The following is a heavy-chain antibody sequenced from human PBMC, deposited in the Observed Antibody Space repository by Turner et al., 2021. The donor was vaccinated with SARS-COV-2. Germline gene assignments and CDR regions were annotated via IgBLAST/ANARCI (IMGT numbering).Heavy chain of an antibody. D-gene: IGHD6-13*01. CDR2: ISAYKGNT. CDR1: GYTFTSYG. CDR3: ARVAGGAAAWDLDY. Sequence: VQPVQSGAEVKKPGPSVKVSCQASGYTFTSYGLSWVRQAPGQGLEWMGWISAYKGNTNYAQKLQGRVTMTTDTSTSTAYMELRGLRSDDTAVYYCARVAGGAAAWDLDYWGQGTLVTVSS. V-gene: IGHV1-18*04. J-gene: IGHJ4*02.